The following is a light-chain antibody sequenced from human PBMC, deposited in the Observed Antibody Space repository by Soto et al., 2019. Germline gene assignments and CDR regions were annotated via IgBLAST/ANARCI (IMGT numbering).Light chain of an antibody. J-gene: IGKJ4*01. CDR1: QSVSSN. Sequence: EIVMTQSPTILSVSPGERATLSCRASQSVSSNLAWYQQKPGQAPRLLIYGVYTRAPGIPARFSGGGSGTDFTLTISRLEPEDFAVYYCQQFSSYPLTFGGGTKVDIK. V-gene: IGKV3D-15*01. CDR3: QQFSSYPLT. CDR2: GVY.